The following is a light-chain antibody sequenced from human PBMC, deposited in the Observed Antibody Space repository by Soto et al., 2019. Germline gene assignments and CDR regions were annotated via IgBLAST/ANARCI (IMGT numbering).Light chain of an antibody. Sequence: DIQMTQSPSSLSASVGDGVTITCRASQSISSYLNWYQQKPGKAPKLLIHAASSLQSGVPSRFSGSGSATDFTLTISSLQPEDFATYYCQQSYLTPITFGQGTRLEI. CDR1: QSISSY. CDR2: AAS. V-gene: IGKV1-39*01. CDR3: QQSYLTPIT. J-gene: IGKJ5*01.